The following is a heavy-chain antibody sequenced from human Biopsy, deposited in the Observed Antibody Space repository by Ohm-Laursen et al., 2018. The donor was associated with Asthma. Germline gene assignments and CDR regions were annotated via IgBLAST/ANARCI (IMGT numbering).Heavy chain of an antibody. CDR3: ARDFAIGSGSPFHF. CDR2: ISGVSRYK. D-gene: IGHD3-10*01. V-gene: IGHV3-21*01. Sequence: SLRLSCAASGFDFSDYTMNWVRQAPGKGLEWVSSISGVSRYKYYPDSLRGRVTISRDNAKRTLHLQMSSLRVEDTAVYFCARDFAIGSGSPFHFWGPGTLVTVSS. CDR1: GFDFSDYT. J-gene: IGHJ4*01.